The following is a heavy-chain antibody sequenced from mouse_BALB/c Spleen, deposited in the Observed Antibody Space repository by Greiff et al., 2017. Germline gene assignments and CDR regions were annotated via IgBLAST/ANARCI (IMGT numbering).Heavy chain of an antibody. Sequence: VQLQQSGAELVRPGSSVKISCKASGYAFRSYWMNWVKQRPGQGLEWIGQIYPGDGDTNYNGKFKGKATLTADKSSSTAYMQLSSLTSEDSAVYFCAREEYGPYFDYWGQGTTLTVSS. CDR3: AREEYGPYFDY. D-gene: IGHD1-2*01. V-gene: IGHV1-80*01. CDR1: GYAFRSYW. CDR2: IYPGDGDT. J-gene: IGHJ2*01.